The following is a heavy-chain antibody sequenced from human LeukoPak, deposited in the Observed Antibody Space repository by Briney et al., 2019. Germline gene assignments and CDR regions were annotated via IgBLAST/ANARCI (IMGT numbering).Heavy chain of an antibody. D-gene: IGHD3-9*01. Sequence: PGGSLRLSCAASGFTFSSYSMNWVRQAPGKGLEWVSSISSSSSYIYYADSVKGRFTISRDSSKNTVYLQMNSLRAEDTAVYYCAKVSHDILTGYRSYFDYWGQGTLVTVSS. CDR1: GFTFSSYS. CDR3: AKVSHDILTGYRSYFDY. CDR2: ISSSSSYI. J-gene: IGHJ4*02. V-gene: IGHV3-21*04.